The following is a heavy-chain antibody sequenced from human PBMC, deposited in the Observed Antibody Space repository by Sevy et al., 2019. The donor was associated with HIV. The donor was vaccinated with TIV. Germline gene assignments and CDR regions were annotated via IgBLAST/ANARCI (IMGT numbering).Heavy chain of an antibody. CDR3: ARVPTYYYGSATYFDY. D-gene: IGHD3-10*01. Sequence: ASVKVSCKASGYNFASDGFSGVRQAPGQGLEWMGWRGVYNGNAKYAQVFQDRFTMTTDTSTSTAYMELRSLRSDDTAGYYCARVPTYYYGSATYFDYWGQGTLVTVSS. CDR2: RGVYNGNA. J-gene: IGHJ4*02. CDR1: GYNFASDG. V-gene: IGHV1-18*04.